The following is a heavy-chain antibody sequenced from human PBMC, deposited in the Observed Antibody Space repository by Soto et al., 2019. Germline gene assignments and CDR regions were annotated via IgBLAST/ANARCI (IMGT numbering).Heavy chain of an antibody. Sequence: GESLKISCKGSGYSFTRYWIGWVRQMPGKGLEWMGIVNPGDSDTRYSPSFQGQVTLSADRSISTAYLQWSSLKASDTAIYYCARRYSGSPDDYSGQGTLVTVS. CDR1: GYSFTRYW. V-gene: IGHV5-51*01. J-gene: IGHJ4*02. CDR2: VNPGDSDT. D-gene: IGHD1-26*01. CDR3: ARRYSGSPDDY.